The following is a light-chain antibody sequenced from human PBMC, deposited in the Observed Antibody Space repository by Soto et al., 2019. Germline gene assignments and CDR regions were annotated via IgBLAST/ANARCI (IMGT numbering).Light chain of an antibody. J-gene: IGLJ1*01. CDR3: SPYTSSSTRV. CDR2: DVS. CDR1: SSDVGGYNY. V-gene: IGLV2-14*01. Sequence: QSALTQPASVSGSPGQSITISCTGTSSDVGGYNYVSWYQQHPGKAPKLMIYDVSNRPSGVSNRFSGSKSDNTASLTISGLQAEDEADYYCSPYTSSSTRVFGTGTKVTVL.